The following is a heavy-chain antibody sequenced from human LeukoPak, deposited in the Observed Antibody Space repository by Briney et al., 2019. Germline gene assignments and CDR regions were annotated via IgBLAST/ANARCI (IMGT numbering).Heavy chain of an antibody. D-gene: IGHD3-10*01. Sequence: PGGSLRLSCAASGFTFSSYGMHWVRQAPGKGLEWVAVIWYDGSNKYYADSVKGRFTISRDNSKNTLYLQMNSLRAEDTAVYYCARDLNYYGSGKVYWGQGTLVTVSS. J-gene: IGHJ4*02. CDR3: ARDLNYYGSGKVY. CDR2: IWYDGSNK. V-gene: IGHV3-33*01. CDR1: GFTFSSYG.